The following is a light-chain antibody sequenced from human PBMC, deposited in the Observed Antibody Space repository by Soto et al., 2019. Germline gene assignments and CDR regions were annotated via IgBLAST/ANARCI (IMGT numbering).Light chain of an antibody. CDR1: QVITND. J-gene: IGKJ4*01. CDR3: QQYDNLPL. CDR2: AAS. V-gene: IGKV1-17*01. Sequence: DIQMTQSPSSLSASVGDRLTITCRASQVITNDLGWYQQKPGKAPKRLIYAASTLQSGVPSRFSGSGSGTEFTLTISSLQPEDVATYYCQQYDNLPLFGGGTKVDIK.